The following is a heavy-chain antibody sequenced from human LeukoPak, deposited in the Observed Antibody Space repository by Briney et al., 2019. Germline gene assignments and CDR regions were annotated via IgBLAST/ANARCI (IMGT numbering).Heavy chain of an antibody. J-gene: IGHJ6*03. CDR2: IYYSGTT. Sequence: SETLSLTCTVSGGSITSNTNYWGWIRQPPGKGLEWIGNIYYSGTTYYNPSLKSRVTISVDTSKNQFSLKLSSVTAADTAVFYCARHKMVRGIGYYYYMDVWGKGTTVTISS. V-gene: IGHV4-39*01. D-gene: IGHD3-10*01. CDR3: ARHKMVRGIGYYYYMDV. CDR1: GGSITSNTNY.